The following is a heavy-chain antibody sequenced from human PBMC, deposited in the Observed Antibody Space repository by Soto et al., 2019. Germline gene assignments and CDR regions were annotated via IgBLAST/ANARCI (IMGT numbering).Heavy chain of an antibody. Sequence: PSETLSLTCTVSGGSISSYYWSWIRQPPGKGLEWIGYIYYSGSTNYNPSLKSRVTISVDTSKNQFSLKLSSVTAADTAVYYCARGRWPFDYWGQGTLVTVSS. CDR2: IYYSGST. CDR1: GGSISSYY. CDR3: ARGRWPFDY. J-gene: IGHJ4*02. D-gene: IGHD2-15*01. V-gene: IGHV4-59*01.